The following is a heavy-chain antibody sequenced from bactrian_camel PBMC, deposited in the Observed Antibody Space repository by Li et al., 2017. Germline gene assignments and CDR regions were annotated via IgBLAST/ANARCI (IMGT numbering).Heavy chain of an antibody. CDR1: GNTLPMN. Sequence: HVQLVESGGGSVQAGESLRLSCVASGNTLPMNMGWFRRLPGQEREGVAGIDIDGNTDYVDSVKGRFTISRDNAKNTLYLQMNALKPEDTAMYYCAVETGRIRPDGWLLESTYRNWGQGTQVTVS. CDR3: AVETGRIRPDGWLLESTYRN. V-gene: IGHV3S53*01. D-gene: IGHD5*01. CDR2: IDIDGNT. J-gene: IGHJ4*01.